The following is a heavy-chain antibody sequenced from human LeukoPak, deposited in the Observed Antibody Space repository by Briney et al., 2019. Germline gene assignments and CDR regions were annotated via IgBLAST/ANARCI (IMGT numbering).Heavy chain of an antibody. J-gene: IGHJ1*01. V-gene: IGHV4-59*08. CDR2: IYYRGST. CDR3: AGQTYQLLWFGELFPEYFQH. Sequence: KPSETLSLTCTVSGGAISSYYWSWIRQPPGKGLEWIGYIYYRGSTNYNPSLKSRVTISVDTSKNQFSLKLRSVTAADTAVYYCAGQTYQLLWFGELFPEYFQHWGQGTLVTVSS. CDR1: GGAISSYY. D-gene: IGHD3-10*01.